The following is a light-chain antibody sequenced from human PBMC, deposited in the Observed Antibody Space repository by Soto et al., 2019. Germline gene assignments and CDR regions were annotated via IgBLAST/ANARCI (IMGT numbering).Light chain of an antibody. CDR1: QSLSSN. Sequence: IVMTQSPATLSVSPGERVTLSCRASQSLSSNLAWYQYIVGQAPRLLIYSASTRAAGIPARFSGSGSGTEFTLTISSLQSEDYAGYYCQQDNNCPPWTFGQGTKVEIK. CDR3: QQDNNCPPWT. V-gene: IGKV3-15*01. J-gene: IGKJ1*01. CDR2: SAS.